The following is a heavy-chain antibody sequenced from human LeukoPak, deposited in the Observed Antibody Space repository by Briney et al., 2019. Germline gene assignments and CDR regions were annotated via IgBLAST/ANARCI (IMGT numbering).Heavy chain of an antibody. CDR1: GYTFTDYY. V-gene: IGHV1-2*02. CDR3: ARDCTFDI. CDR2: INPDSGVT. J-gene: IGHJ3*02. D-gene: IGHD2-15*01. Sequence: VASVKVSCKASGYTFTDYYLHWVRQAPGQGLEWMGWINPDSGVTNYPQKFQGRVTMTRDTSSSTAYMELSRLRSDDTAIYYCARDCTFDIWGLGTMDTVSS.